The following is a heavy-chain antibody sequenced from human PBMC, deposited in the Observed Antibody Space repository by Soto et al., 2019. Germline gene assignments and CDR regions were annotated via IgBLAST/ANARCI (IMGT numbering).Heavy chain of an antibody. CDR1: GGSFSGYY. Sequence: PSETLSLTCAVYGGSFSGYYWSWISQPPGNGLEWIGDINHSGSTYNNPSLTSRVTISVDTSKNQFSLKLSSVTAADTAVYYCASLGAFGLDVMYYWGQGTLVTVSS. J-gene: IGHJ4*02. V-gene: IGHV4-34*01. D-gene: IGHD3-10*01. CDR3: ASLGAFGLDVMYY. CDR2: INHSGST.